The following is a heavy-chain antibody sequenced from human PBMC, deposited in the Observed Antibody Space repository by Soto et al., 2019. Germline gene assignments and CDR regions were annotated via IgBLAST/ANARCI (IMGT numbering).Heavy chain of an antibody. Sequence: EVQVLESGGGLVQPGGSLRLSCAASGFTFRMYSMSWVRQAPGKGLEWVSAISESGADTYNADSVKGRFTVSRDNSKNTLYLQMNSLRVEDTAVYYCAKRVTSANFNYYLDVWGKGTTVTVSS. D-gene: IGHD3-10*01. CDR1: GFTFRMYS. CDR3: AKRVTSANFNYYLDV. CDR2: ISESGADT. J-gene: IGHJ6*03. V-gene: IGHV3-23*01.